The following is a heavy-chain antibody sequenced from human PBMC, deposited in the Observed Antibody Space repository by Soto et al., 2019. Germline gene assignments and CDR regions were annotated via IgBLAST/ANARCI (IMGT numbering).Heavy chain of an antibody. CDR3: ARRARDFWSGYYVLYGMDV. J-gene: IGHJ6*02. D-gene: IGHD3-3*01. CDR2: MNPNSCNT. V-gene: IGHV1-8*01. Sequence: KASFLASGCTXTRYDFDVVRQATWQGLEWIGWMNPNSCNTGYAQKFQGRVTMTRNTSISTAYMELSSLRSEDTAVYSCARRARDFWSGYYVLYGMDVRGQGSTGTISS. CDR1: GCTXTRYD.